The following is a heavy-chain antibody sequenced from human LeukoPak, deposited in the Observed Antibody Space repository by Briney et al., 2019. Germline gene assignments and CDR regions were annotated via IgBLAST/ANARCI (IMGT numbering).Heavy chain of an antibody. D-gene: IGHD3-10*01. CDR3: VRVRHYFGSGTPPLAY. CDR2: IKPDGNEK. J-gene: IGHJ4*02. Sequence: TGGSLRLSCAASGFTFSSYWMTWVRQAPGQGLEWVADIKPDGNEKNYVDSVKGRFTVSRDNAEHSLFLQMNSLRAEDTAVYYCVRVRHYFGSGTPPLAYWGQGTLVIVSS. V-gene: IGHV3-7*01. CDR1: GFTFSSYW.